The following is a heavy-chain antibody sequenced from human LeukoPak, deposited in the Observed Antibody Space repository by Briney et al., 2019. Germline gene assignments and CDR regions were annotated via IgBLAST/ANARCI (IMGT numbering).Heavy chain of an antibody. CDR2: ISGSGAKT. CDR3: VSQSGTRL. J-gene: IGHJ4*02. CDR1: GFTFRSYA. D-gene: IGHD3-16*01. Sequence: GSPRLSCEASGFTFRSYAMTWVRQAPGKGLEWVSAISGSGAKTYYADSVKGRFTISRDKAKNTLYLQMNSLRAEDTAVYYCVSQSGTRLWGQGTLVTVSS. V-gene: IGHV3-23*01.